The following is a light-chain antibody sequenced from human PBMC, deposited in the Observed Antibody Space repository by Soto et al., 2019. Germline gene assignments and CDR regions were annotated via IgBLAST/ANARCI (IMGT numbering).Light chain of an antibody. CDR1: QSVSTN. CDR2: GVS. J-gene: IGKJ4*01. CDR3: QQYNDWPLI. V-gene: IGKV3-15*01. Sequence: EIVMTQSPVTLSVSPGERATLSCRASQSVSTNLAWYQQKPGQSPRLLIYGVSTRANGVPARFSGSASGSEFILTISSLQSEDFAVYHCQQYNDWPLIFGGGTKVEIK.